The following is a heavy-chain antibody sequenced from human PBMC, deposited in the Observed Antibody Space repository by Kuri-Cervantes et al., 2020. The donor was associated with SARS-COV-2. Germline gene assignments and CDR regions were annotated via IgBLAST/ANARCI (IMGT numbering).Heavy chain of an antibody. CDR3: ARDIAVAGTGFDY. V-gene: IGHV4-61*09. J-gene: IGHJ4*02. D-gene: IGHD6-19*01. CDR1: GGSISSGSYY. CDR2: IYTSGST. Sequence: LRLSCTVSGGSISSGSYYWSWIRQPAGKGLEWIGYIYTSGSTNYNPSLKSRVTISVDTSKNQFSLKLSSVTAADTAVYYCARDIAVAGTGFDYWGQGTLVTVSS.